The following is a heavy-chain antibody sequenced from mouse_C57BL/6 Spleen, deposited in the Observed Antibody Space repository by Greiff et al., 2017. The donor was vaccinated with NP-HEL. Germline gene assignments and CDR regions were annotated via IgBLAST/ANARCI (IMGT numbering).Heavy chain of an antibody. J-gene: IGHJ1*03. Sequence: VQLQQSGPELVKPGASVKISCKASGYAFSSSWMNWVKQRPGKGLEWIGRIYPGDGDTNYNGKFKGKATLTADKSSSTAYMQLSSLTSEDSAVYVCARARGSREWYFDVWGTGTTVTVSS. CDR2: IYPGDGDT. CDR1: GYAFSSSW. V-gene: IGHV1-82*01. CDR3: ARARGSREWYFDV. D-gene: IGHD1-1*01.